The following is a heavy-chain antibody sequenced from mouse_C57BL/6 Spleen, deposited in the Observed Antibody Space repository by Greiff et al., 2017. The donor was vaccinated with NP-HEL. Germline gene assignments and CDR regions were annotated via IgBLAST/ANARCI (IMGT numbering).Heavy chain of an antibody. Sequence: EVMLVESGGGLVKPGGSLKLSCAASGFTFSSYAMSWVRQTPEKRLEWVATISDGGSYTDYPDNVKGRFTISRDNAKNNLYLQMSHLKSEDTAMYYCARDDYDGESGFAYWGQGTLVTVSA. V-gene: IGHV5-4*01. D-gene: IGHD2-4*01. J-gene: IGHJ3*01. CDR3: ARDDYDGESGFAY. CDR1: GFTFSSYA. CDR2: ISDGGSYT.